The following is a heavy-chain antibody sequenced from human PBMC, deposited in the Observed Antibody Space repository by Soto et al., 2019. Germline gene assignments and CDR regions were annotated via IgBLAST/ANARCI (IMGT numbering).Heavy chain of an antibody. CDR3: ARHGVDYGDYASYYYYGMDV. V-gene: IGHV4-39*01. CDR2: IYCSGSA. D-gene: IGHD4-17*01. Sequence: QLQLQESGPGLVKPSETLSLTCTVSGGSISSSTYYWGWIRQPPGKGLEWIGMIYCSGSAYYTPSLKSRVTISIDTSKNQFSLRLSSVTAADTAVYYCARHGVDYGDYASYYYYGMDVWGRGTTVTVSS. J-gene: IGHJ6*02. CDR1: GGSISSSTYY.